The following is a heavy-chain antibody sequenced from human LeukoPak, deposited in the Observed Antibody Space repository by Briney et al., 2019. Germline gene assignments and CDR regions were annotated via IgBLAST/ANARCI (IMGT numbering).Heavy chain of an antibody. CDR2: INPSGGST. V-gene: IGHV1-46*01. D-gene: IGHD3-10*01. Sequence: ASVKVSCKASGYTFTGYYMHWVRQAPGQGLEWMGIINPSGGSTSYAQKFQGRVTMTRDTSTSTVYMELSSLRSEDTAVYYCAREPVAMVRGEDTDYWGQGTLVTVSS. J-gene: IGHJ4*02. CDR3: AREPVAMVRGEDTDY. CDR1: GYTFTGYY.